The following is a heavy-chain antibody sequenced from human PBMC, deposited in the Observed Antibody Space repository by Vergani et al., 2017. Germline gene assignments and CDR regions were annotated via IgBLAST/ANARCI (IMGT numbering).Heavy chain of an antibody. CDR1: GYTFTSYY. CDR3: ARDRMGSYGDSDY. CDR2: INPSGGNT. Sequence: QVQLVQSGAEVKKPGASVKVSCKASGYTFTSYYMHWVRQAPGQGLEWMGIINPSGGNTNYAQKLQGRVTMTTDTSTSTAYMELRSLRADDTAVYYCARDRMGSYGDSDYWGQGTLVTVSS. J-gene: IGHJ4*02. V-gene: IGHV1-46*01. D-gene: IGHD4-17*01.